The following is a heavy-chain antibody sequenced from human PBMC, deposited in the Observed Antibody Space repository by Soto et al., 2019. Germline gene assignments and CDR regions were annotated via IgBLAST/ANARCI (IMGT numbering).Heavy chain of an antibody. J-gene: IGHJ3*02. Sequence: QVQLVESGGGVVQPGRSLRLSCAASGFTFSSYGMHWVRQAPGKGLEWVAVIWYDGSNKYYADSVKGRFTISRDNSKNTLYLQMNSLRAEDTAVYYCARDHIYDSGEDAFDIWGQGTMVTVSS. V-gene: IGHV3-33*01. CDR3: ARDHIYDSGEDAFDI. CDR2: IWYDGSNK. CDR1: GFTFSSYG. D-gene: IGHD3-22*01.